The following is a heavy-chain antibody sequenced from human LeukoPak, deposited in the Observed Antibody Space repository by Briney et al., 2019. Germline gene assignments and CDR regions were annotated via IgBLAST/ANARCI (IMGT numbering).Heavy chain of an antibody. CDR1: GYTFTSYG. Sequence: ASVKVSCKASGYTFTSYGISWVRQAPGQGLEWMGWISAYNGNTNYAQKLQGRVTMTTDTSTSTAYMELRSLGSDDTAVYYCARDSSAIPALDYWGQGTLVTVSS. J-gene: IGHJ4*02. CDR3: ARDSSAIPALDY. CDR2: ISAYNGNT. D-gene: IGHD2-2*02. V-gene: IGHV1-18*01.